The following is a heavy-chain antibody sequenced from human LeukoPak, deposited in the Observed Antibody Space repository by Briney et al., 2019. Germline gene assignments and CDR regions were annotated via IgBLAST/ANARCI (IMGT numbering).Heavy chain of an antibody. J-gene: IGHJ4*02. CDR3: TTSPSIVVVVAATEDY. CDR1: GFTFSNAW. V-gene: IGHV3-15*01. CDR2: IKSKTDGGTT. D-gene: IGHD2-15*01. Sequence: GGSLRLSCAASGFTFSNAWMSWVRQAPGMGLEWVGRIKSKTDGGTTDYAAPVKDRFTISRDDSKNTLYLQMNSLKTEDTAVYYCTTSPSIVVVVAATEDYWGQGTLVTVSS.